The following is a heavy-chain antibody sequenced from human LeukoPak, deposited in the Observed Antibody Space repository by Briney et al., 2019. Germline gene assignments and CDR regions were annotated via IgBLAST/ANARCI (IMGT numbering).Heavy chain of an antibody. Sequence: GGSLRLSCAASGITFSNFAMSWVRQAPGRGLEWVATISGSGAKTYYADSVKGRFTVSRDNSKNTLYLQMNSLRAEETAEYYCAKIRESIWQACFDYWGQGTLVIISS. D-gene: IGHD6-6*01. J-gene: IGHJ4*02. CDR2: ISGSGAKT. CDR3: AKIRESIWQACFDY. V-gene: IGHV3-23*01. CDR1: GITFSNFA.